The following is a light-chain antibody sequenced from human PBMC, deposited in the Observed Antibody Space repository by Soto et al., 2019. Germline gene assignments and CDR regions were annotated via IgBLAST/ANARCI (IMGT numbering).Light chain of an antibody. CDR2: AVS. V-gene: IGLV2-14*01. Sequence: QSVLTQPASVSGSPGQSITISCSGTSNDVGGYNYVSWYQQHPGKAPNLMIYAVSNRPSGVSNRFSGSKSGNTASLTISGLQAEDEADYFCSSYTTTNTLWVFGGGTKLTVL. CDR3: SSYTTTNTLWV. J-gene: IGLJ3*02. CDR1: SNDVGGYNY.